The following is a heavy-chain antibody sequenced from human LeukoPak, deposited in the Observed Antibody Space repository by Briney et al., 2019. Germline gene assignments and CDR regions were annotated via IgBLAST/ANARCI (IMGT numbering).Heavy chain of an antibody. J-gene: IGHJ6*03. CDR3: AKSVIPNSYQGTYYMDV. CDR2: ISWDGGST. Sequence: GGSLRLSCAASGFTFDDYTMHWVRQAPGKGLEWVSLISWDGGSTYYADSVKGRFTISRDNSKNMVYLQLNSLSAEDTALYYCAKSVIPNSYQGTYYMDVWGKGTTVTVFS. V-gene: IGHV3-43*01. CDR1: GFTFDDYT. D-gene: IGHD3-16*02.